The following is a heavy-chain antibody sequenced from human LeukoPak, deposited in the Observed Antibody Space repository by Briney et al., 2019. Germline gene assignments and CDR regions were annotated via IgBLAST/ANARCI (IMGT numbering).Heavy chain of an antibody. CDR1: GYTFTSYD. Sequence: ASVKVSCKASGYTFTSYDINWVRQATGQGLEWMGWMNPDSGNTSYAQKFQGRVTMTRNTSISTAYMELSSLRSEDTAVYYCARGRSLYYDSSGYYQNWFDPWGQGTLVTVSS. CDR3: ARGRSLYYDSSGYYQNWFDP. D-gene: IGHD3-22*01. CDR2: MNPDSGNT. J-gene: IGHJ5*02. V-gene: IGHV1-8*01.